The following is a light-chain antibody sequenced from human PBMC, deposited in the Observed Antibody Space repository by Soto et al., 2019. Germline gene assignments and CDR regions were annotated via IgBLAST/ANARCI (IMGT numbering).Light chain of an antibody. V-gene: IGKV1-39*01. J-gene: IGKJ2*01. Sequence: DIQMTQSPSSLSASVGDRVTITCRASQSISSYLNWYQQKPGKAPKLLIYAGSSLQSGVPSRFSSRGSGADFTLTISSLQPEDFATYYCQQTYSIPVTFGQGTKLEIK. CDR3: QQTYSIPVT. CDR1: QSISSY. CDR2: AGS.